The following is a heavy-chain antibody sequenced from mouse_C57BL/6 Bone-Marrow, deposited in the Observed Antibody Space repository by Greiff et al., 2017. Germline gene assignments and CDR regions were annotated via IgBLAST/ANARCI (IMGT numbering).Heavy chain of an antibody. CDR2: IYPTSGRT. CDR1: GYTFTSYW. J-gene: IGHJ2*01. CDR3: ARSGPLGRSFDY. V-gene: IGHV1-55*01. Sequence: QVQLQQPGAELVKPGASVKMSCKASGYTFTSYWITWVKQRPGQGLEWIGDIYPTSGRTNYNEKFKSKAILTVDTSSNNAYMQLSSLTSEDSAVFYCARSGPLGRSFDYWGQGTTLTVSS. D-gene: IGHD4-1*01.